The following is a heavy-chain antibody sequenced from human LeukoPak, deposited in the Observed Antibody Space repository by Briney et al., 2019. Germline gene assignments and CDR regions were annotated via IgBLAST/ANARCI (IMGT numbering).Heavy chain of an antibody. CDR1: GGSFSGYY. Sequence: SETLSLTCAVYGGSFSGYYWSWIRQPPGKGLEWIGEINHSGSTNYNPSLKSRVTISVDTSKNQFSLKLSSVTAADTAVYYCARGYCSGSSYGAGEYFQHWGQGTLVTVSS. CDR2: INHSGST. V-gene: IGHV4-34*01. J-gene: IGHJ1*01. CDR3: ARGYCSGSSYGAGEYFQH. D-gene: IGHD2-15*01.